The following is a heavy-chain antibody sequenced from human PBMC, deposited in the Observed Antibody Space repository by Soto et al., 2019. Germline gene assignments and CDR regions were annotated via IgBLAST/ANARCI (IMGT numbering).Heavy chain of an antibody. CDR3: AKDTRNAYYDILTGPD. V-gene: IGHV3-30*18. CDR1: GFNFSSYG. Sequence: PGGSLRLSCAASGFNFSSYGMHWVRQAPGKGLEWMAVISYDGSNKYYADSVKGRFTISRDNSKNTLYLQMNSLRAEDTAVYYCAKDTRNAYYDILTGPDWGQGTLVTVS. D-gene: IGHD3-9*01. J-gene: IGHJ4*02. CDR2: ISYDGSNK.